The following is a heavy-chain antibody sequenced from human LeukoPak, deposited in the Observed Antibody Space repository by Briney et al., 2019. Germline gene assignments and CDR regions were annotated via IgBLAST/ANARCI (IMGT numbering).Heavy chain of an antibody. CDR3: ARGDPNIFGGYANSDAFDI. Sequence: PSQTLSLTCTVSGGSISSGGYYWSWIRQPPGKGLEWIEYIYHSGSTYYNPSLKSRVTISVDTSKNQFSLKLSSVTAADTAVYYCARGDPNIFGGYANSDAFDIWGQGTMVTVSS. V-gene: IGHV4-30-2*01. CDR1: GGSISSGGYY. J-gene: IGHJ3*02. CDR2: IYHSGST. D-gene: IGHD3-16*01.